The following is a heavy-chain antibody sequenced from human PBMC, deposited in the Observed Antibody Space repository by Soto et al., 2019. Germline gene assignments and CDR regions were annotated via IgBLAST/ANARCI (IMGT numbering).Heavy chain of an antibody. CDR2: IDPDSGVT. J-gene: IGHJ6*02. CDR3: ARERAGPVAVAGSAHYYYYGMDV. Sequence: ASVKVSCKASGYTFTGYYMHWVRQAPGQGLEWMGWIDPDSGVTNYAQQFQGRVSMTSDTSISAAYMELTRLTYDDTAVYYCARERAGPVAVAGSAHYYYYGMDVWGQGTTVTVSS. D-gene: IGHD6-19*01. CDR1: GYTFTGYY. V-gene: IGHV1-2*02.